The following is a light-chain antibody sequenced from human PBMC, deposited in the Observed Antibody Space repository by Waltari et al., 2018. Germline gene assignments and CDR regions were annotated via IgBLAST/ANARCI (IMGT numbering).Light chain of an antibody. Sequence: DIQMTQSPSSVSASVGDRVNITCRASQNIGTSLNWYQQKPGKAPKLLVHAASSLYSGVPSRFSGSGSGTDFTLTISSLQPEDFTTYYCQQSYSTPRLTFGGGTKVDIK. J-gene: IGKJ4*01. CDR1: QNIGTS. V-gene: IGKV1-39*01. CDR3: QQSYSTPRLT. CDR2: AAS.